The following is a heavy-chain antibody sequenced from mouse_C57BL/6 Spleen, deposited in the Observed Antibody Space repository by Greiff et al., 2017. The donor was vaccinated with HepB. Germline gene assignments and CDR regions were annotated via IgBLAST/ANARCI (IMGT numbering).Heavy chain of an antibody. CDR2: INYDGSST. J-gene: IGHJ4*01. CDR3: AREATGIGDYYAMDY. V-gene: IGHV5-16*01. D-gene: IGHD4-1*01. Sequence: EVMLVESEGGLVQPGRSMKLSCTASGFTFSDYYMAWVRQVPEKGLEWVANINYDGSSTYYLDSLKSRFIISRDNAKNILYLQMSSLKSEDTATYYCAREATGIGDYYAMDYWGQGTSVTVSS. CDR1: GFTFSDYY.